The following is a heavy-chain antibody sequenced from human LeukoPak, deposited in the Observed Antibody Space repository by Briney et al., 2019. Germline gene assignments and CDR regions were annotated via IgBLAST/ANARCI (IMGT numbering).Heavy chain of an antibody. J-gene: IGHJ4*02. CDR1: GGSVSRGSYY. D-gene: IGHD6-19*01. V-gene: IGHV4-61*01. CDR3: ARYSSGWYYFDY. Sequence: PSETLSLTCTVSGGSVSRGSYYWSWIRQPPGKGLEWIGYIYYSGSTNYNPSLKSRVTISVDTSKNQFSLKLSSVTAADTAVYYCARYSSGWYYFDYWGQGTLVTVSS. CDR2: IYYSGST.